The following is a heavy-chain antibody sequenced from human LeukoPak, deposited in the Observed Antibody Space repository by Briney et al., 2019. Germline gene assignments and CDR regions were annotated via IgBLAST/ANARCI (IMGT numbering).Heavy chain of an antibody. D-gene: IGHD3-10*01. V-gene: IGHV4-34*01. CDR1: GGSFSGYY. J-gene: IGHJ6*02. CDR3: ARDDQSVTMGRGQVDFSYYGLDV. CDR2: INHSGST. Sequence: SETLSLTCAVYGGSFSGYYWSWIRQPPGRGLEWIGEINHSGSTNYNPSLKSRVTISVDTSKNQFSLSLSSVTAADTAVYYCARDDQSVTMGRGQVDFSYYGLDVWGQGTTVTVSS.